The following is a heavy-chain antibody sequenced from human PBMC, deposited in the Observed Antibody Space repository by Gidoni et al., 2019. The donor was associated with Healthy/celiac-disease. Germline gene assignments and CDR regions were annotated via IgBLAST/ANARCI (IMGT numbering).Heavy chain of an antibody. V-gene: IGHV4-34*01. J-gene: IGHJ6*02. D-gene: IGHD4-17*01. CDR3: ARLGAQYGDYHYYYYGMDV. Sequence: QVQLQQWGAGLLKPSETLSLTCAVYGGSFSGYYWSWIRQPPGKGLEWIGEINHSGSTNYNPSLKSRVTISVDTSKNQFSLKLSSVTAADTAVYYCARLGAQYGDYHYYYYGMDVWGQGTTVTVSS. CDR2: INHSGST. CDR1: GGSFSGYY.